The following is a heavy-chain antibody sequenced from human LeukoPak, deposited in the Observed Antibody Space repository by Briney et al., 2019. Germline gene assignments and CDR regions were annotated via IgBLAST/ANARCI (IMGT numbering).Heavy chain of an antibody. CDR2: ISAYNGNT. CDR1: GYTVTSSG. V-gene: IGHV1-18*01. D-gene: IGHD4-23*01. CDR3: ARVDDYGGKHFDY. Sequence: APGKASCKASGYTVTSSGVSCGRQSPGQQLKGMEWISAYNGNTNYAQKLQGRVTMTTDTSTSTAYMELRSLRSEDTAVYYCARVDDYGGKHFDYWGQGTLVTVSS. J-gene: IGHJ4*02.